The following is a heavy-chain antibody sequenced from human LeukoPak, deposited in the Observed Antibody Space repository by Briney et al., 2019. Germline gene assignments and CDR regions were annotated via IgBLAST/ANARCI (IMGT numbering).Heavy chain of an antibody. Sequence: GGSLRLSCAVSGFTFSMYAMAWVRQAPGKGLEWVSGISDNTYYADSVRGRFTISRDNSKNTLCLQMNSLRAEDTAVYYCAKVGFSGTDLDVVDMWGQGTMVTVSS. D-gene: IGHD1-26*01. CDR3: AKVGFSGTDLDVVDM. V-gene: IGHV3-23*01. CDR2: ISDNT. J-gene: IGHJ3*02. CDR1: GFTFSMYA.